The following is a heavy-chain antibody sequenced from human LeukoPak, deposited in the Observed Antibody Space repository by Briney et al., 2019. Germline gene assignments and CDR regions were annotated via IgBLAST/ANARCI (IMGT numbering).Heavy chain of an antibody. CDR3: AKVETAAAATLRGFDY. J-gene: IGHJ4*02. Sequence: GGSLRLSCAASGFTFSSYPMSWVRKAPGKGLEWVSRIGGSGGSTYYADSVKGRFTISRDNSKNTLYLQMNSLRAEDTAVYYCAKVETAAAATLRGFDYWGQGTLVTVSS. D-gene: IGHD6-13*01. CDR2: IGGSGGST. CDR1: GFTFSSYP. V-gene: IGHV3-23*01.